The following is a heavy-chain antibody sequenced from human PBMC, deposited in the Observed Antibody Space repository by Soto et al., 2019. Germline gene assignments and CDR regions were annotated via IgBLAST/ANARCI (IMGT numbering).Heavy chain of an antibody. CDR1: GYSFTNYG. CDR3: ARDRGVAPPVAGNTHYYYFMDV. CDR2: ISAFNGNT. Sequence: QDQLVQSGAEVKKPGASVTVSCKASGYSFTNYGVTWVRQAPGQGLAWMGWISAFNGNTHYAQNRHGRRTMTTDASTSTAYMERRSLRSDDTAVYYCARDRGVAPPVAGNTHYYYFMDVWGKGTTVTVSS. D-gene: IGHD6-19*01. V-gene: IGHV1-18*01. J-gene: IGHJ6*03.